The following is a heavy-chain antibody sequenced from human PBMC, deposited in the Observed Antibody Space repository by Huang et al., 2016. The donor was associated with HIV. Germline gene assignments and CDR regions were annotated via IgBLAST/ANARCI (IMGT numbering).Heavy chain of an antibody. CDR3: ASASIAARRWFDP. J-gene: IGHJ5*02. V-gene: IGHV4-59*01. CDR1: GGSMSSYY. CDR2: IYYRVST. D-gene: IGHD6-6*01. Sequence: QVQLQESGPGLVKPSETLSLTCTVSGGSMSSYYWSWIRQPPGKGLEWIGYIYYRVSTNDNPALKSRGTISVDTSKNQCSLRLSSVTAADTAVYYCASASIAARRWFDPWGQGSLVTVSS.